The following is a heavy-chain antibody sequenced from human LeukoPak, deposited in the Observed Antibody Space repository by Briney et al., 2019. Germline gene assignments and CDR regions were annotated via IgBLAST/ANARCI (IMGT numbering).Heavy chain of an antibody. CDR2: IYSGGST. Sequence: PGGSLRLSCAASGFTVSSNDMSWVRQAPGKGLEWVSFIYSGGSTYYADSVKGRFTISRDNSKNTLYLQMNSLRAEDTAVYYCAGALGIGIYPLGTRYYFDYWGQGTLVTVSS. D-gene: IGHD1-26*01. J-gene: IGHJ4*02. V-gene: IGHV3-66*01. CDR3: AGALGIGIYPLGTRYYFDY. CDR1: GFTVSSND.